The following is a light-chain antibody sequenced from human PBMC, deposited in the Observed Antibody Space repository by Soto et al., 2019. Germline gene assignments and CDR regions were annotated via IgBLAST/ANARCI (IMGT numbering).Light chain of an antibody. Sequence: QSVLTQPPSASGTPGQRVTISCSGTSSNIGNNYVCWYQHLPGTAPKLLIYRNNQRPSGVPDRFSGSKSGTSASLAISGLRSDDEADYYCAAWDDILSGVVFAGGTKVTVL. CDR3: AAWDDILSGVV. CDR1: SSNIGNNY. J-gene: IGLJ2*01. V-gene: IGLV1-47*01. CDR2: RNN.